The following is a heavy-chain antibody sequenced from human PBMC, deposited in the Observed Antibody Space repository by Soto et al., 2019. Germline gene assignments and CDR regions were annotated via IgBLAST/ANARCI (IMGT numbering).Heavy chain of an antibody. J-gene: IGHJ5*01. V-gene: IGHV5-51*01. CDR3: ARRRNRVGAPLDS. D-gene: IGHD1-26*01. Sequence: PGESLKISCQGSGDKFDNFWIGWVRQMPEKALEWMGMIYFGDSSVRYSPSFQGQVTISADKSVSTAYLQWSSLKGSDAATYYWARRRNRVGAPLDSWGQGTLVTVSS. CDR2: IYFGDSSV. CDR1: GDKFDNFW.